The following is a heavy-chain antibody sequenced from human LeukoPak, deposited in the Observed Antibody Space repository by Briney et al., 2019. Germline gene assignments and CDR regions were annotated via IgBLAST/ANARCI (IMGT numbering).Heavy chain of an antibody. CDR3: ARDSYNNVDY. J-gene: IGHJ4*02. Sequence: GGSLRLSCAASGFTFTSYWMHWVRQAPGKGLVWVPRTDTEGTSTYYADSVKGRFTVSRDNAKNTVYLQMKSLRAEDTAVYYCARDSYNNVDYWGQGTLVTVSS. CDR1: GFTFTSYW. D-gene: IGHD5-24*01. CDR2: TDTEGTST. V-gene: IGHV3-74*01.